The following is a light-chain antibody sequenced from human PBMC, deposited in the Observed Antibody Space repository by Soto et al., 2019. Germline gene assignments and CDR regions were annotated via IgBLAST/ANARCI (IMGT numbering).Light chain of an antibody. CDR2: KAS. Sequence: DIHMTQSPSTLSGSVGYRVTITCRASQTISSWLAWYQQKPGKAPKLLIYKASTLKSGVPSRFSGSGSGTEFTLTISSLQPDDFATYYCQHYNSYSEAFGHGTKVEIX. V-gene: IGKV1-5*03. CDR3: QHYNSYSEA. CDR1: QTISSW. J-gene: IGKJ1*01.